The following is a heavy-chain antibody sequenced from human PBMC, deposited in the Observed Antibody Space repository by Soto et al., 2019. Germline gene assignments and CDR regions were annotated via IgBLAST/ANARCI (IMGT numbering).Heavy chain of an antibody. V-gene: IGHV4-38-2*01. D-gene: IGHD5-12*01. Sequence: LSLTCAVSGYPIGSGYYWGWIRQPPGKGLEWIGIIHHSGSTYYNPSLRSRITISVDTSKNQFSLKMPSVTAADTAVYYCARSSGYVPGGYWGQGILVTVSS. J-gene: IGHJ4*02. CDR1: GYPIGSGYY. CDR3: ARSSGYVPGGY. CDR2: IHHSGST.